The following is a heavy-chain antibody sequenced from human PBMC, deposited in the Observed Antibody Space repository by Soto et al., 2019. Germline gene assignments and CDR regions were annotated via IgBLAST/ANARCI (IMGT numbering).Heavy chain of an antibody. Sequence: ASVKVSCKASGYTFTSYDINWVRQATGQGLEWMGWMNPNSGNTGYAQKFQGRVTMTRSTSISTAYMELSSLRAEDTAVYYCAKALALVNDFWSGQRGWGQGTLVTVSS. J-gene: IGHJ4*02. CDR1: GYTFTSYD. CDR2: MNPNSGNT. D-gene: IGHD3-3*01. CDR3: AKALALVNDFWSGQRG. V-gene: IGHV1-8*01.